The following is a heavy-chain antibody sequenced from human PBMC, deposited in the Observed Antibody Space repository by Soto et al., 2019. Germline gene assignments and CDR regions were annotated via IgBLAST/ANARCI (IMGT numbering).Heavy chain of an antibody. CDR1: NASITSSGYY. V-gene: IGHV4-31*03. Sequence: QVQLQESGPRLVEASQTLSLTCTVSNASITSSGYYWSWVRQPPGKRLEWIGYIYHSGSTFYSPSRQSRLTMSGDTSKNQFSLTLRSVTAADTAVYHCARMSGTYYVPDYWGQGTLVTVSS. D-gene: IGHD1-26*01. J-gene: IGHJ4*02. CDR3: ARMSGTYYVPDY. CDR2: IYHSGST.